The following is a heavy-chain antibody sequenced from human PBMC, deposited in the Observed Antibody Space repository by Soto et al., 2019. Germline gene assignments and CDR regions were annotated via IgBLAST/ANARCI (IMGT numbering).Heavy chain of an antibody. CDR2: VSFSGSP. CDR1: GDSISSYY. Sequence: PSETLSLTCTVSGDSISSYYWNWIRQPPGKGLEWIGYVSFSGSPSYNPSLKSRVTISVDTSKNQFSLRLSSVTAADTAVYYCARSREMYYYDSSGYYAHWGQGTRVTVS. CDR3: ARSREMYYYDSSGYYAH. J-gene: IGHJ4*02. D-gene: IGHD3-22*01. V-gene: IGHV4-59*01.